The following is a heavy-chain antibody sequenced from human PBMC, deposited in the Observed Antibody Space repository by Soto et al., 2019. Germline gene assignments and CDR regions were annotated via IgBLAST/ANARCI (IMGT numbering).Heavy chain of an antibody. CDR3: ARDLEDSSGWTAFDY. V-gene: IGHV1-2*04. CDR1: GYTFTGYY. Sequence: EASVKVSCKASGYTFTGYYMHWVRQAPGQGLEWMGWINPNSGGTNYAQKFQGWVTMTRDTSISTAYMELSRLRSDDTAVYYCARDLEDSSGWTAFDYWGQGTLVTVSS. CDR2: INPNSGGT. D-gene: IGHD6-19*01. J-gene: IGHJ4*02.